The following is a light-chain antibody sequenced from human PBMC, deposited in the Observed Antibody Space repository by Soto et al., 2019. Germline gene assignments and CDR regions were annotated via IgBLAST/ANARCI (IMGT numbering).Light chain of an antibody. V-gene: IGKV1-5*01. J-gene: IGKJ1*01. Sequence: DLRLTPSASSVSGSVGYRVTLTCQASQSISSWLAWYQQKPGKAPKLLIYDASSLESGVPSRFSGSGSGTEFTLTISSLQPDDFATYYCQQYNSYTWTFGQGTKVAIK. CDR3: QQYNSYTWT. CDR2: DAS. CDR1: QSISSW.